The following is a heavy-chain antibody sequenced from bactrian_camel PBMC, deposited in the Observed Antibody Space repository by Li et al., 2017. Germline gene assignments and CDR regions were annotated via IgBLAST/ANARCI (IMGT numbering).Heavy chain of an antibody. CDR3: AAQGGSWPSCLMAAYTY. CDR1: GFTFNDAW. CDR2: IYTYGGST. V-gene: IGHV3S1*01. Sequence: HVQLVESGGGLVQPGGSLRLSCAADGFTFNDAWMYWVRQAPGKDREEVAIIYTYGGSTRYADFVKGQFTISQDNAKNTLYLQMNSLKPEDTAMYYCAAQGGSWPSCLMAAYTYWGQGTQVTVS. D-gene: IGHD6*01. J-gene: IGHJ4*01.